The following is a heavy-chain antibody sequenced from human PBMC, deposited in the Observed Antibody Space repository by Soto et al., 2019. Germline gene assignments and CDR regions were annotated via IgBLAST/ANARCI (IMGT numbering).Heavy chain of an antibody. D-gene: IGHD3-16*01. Sequence: PGGSLRLSCAASGFTFSSYAMSWVRQAPGKGLEWVSAISGSGGSTNYADSVKGRFAISRDNSKNTLYLQMTSLRAEDTAVYYCAKDPAKMGVHCSDYWGQGTLVTVSS. CDR1: GFTFSSYA. J-gene: IGHJ4*02. CDR3: AKDPAKMGVHCSDY. CDR2: ISGSGGST. V-gene: IGHV3-23*01.